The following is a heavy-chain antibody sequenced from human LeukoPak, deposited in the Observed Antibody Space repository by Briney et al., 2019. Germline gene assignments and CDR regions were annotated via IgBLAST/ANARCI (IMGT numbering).Heavy chain of an antibody. CDR2: IYSGGST. D-gene: IGHD3-16*02. CDR3: ARRLGELSLYFAPEDY. J-gene: IGHJ4*02. Sequence: GGSLRLSCAASGFTVSSNYMSWVRQAPGKGLEWVSVIYSGGSTYYADSVKGRFTISRDNSKNMLYLQMNSLRAEDTAVYYCARRLGELSLYFAPEDYWGQGTLVTVSS. V-gene: IGHV3-66*04. CDR1: GFTVSSNY.